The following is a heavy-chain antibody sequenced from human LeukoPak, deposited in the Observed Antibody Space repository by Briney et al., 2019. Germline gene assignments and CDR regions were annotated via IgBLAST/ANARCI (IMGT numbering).Heavy chain of an antibody. CDR1: GDSFSSSNW. V-gene: IGHV4-4*02. CDR3: ARSPSGSSSRYFDP. J-gene: IGHJ5*02. Sequence: SETLSLTCAVSGDSFSSSNWWSWVRQPPGKGLEWIGEIYHSGTTNYNPSLKSRVTIPVDKSKNQFSLKLSSVTAADTAVYYCARSPSGSSSRYFDPWGQGTLVTVSS. CDR2: IYHSGTT. D-gene: IGHD1-26*01.